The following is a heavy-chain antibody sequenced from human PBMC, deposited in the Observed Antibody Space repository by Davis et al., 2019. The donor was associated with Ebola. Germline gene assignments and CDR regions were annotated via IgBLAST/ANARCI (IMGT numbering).Heavy chain of an antibody. CDR1: GDSVSVASGA. CDR3: TRGWLRGGMDV. CDR2: TYYNSKWYK. Sequence: HSQTLSLTCAISGDSVSVASGAWNSIRQSTSRGLEWLGRTYYNSKWYKDYAVTVKSRITINSDTSKNQFSLQVNSVTPDDTAVYYCTRGWLRGGMDVWGKGTMVTVSS. D-gene: IGHD5-12*01. J-gene: IGHJ6*04. V-gene: IGHV6-1*01.